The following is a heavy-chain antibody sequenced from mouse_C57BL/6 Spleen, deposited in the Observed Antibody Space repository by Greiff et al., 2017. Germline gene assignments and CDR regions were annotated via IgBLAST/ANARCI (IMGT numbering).Heavy chain of an antibody. CDR1: GYAFTNYL. Sequence: QVQLQESGAELVRPGTSVKVSCKASGYAFTNYLIEWVKQRPGQGLEWIGVIDPGSGGTNYTEKFKGKATLTADKSSNTAYMQLSSLTSEDSAVYFCAIDGSSYRYAMYYWGQGTSVTVSS. CDR2: IDPGSGGT. CDR3: AIDGSSYRYAMYY. D-gene: IGHD1-1*01. V-gene: IGHV1-54*01. J-gene: IGHJ4*01.